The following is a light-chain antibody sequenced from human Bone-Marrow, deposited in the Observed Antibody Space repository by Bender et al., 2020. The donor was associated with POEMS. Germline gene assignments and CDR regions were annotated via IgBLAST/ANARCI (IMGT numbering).Light chain of an antibody. Sequence: QSVLTQPPSSSGTPGQSVIISCSGSNSNIQGNTVNWYRQLPGTAPKLLIYSNNRRPSGVPDRFSGSKSGNTASLTVSGLQAEDEADYYCSSYAGDYNLVFGGGTKLTVL. V-gene: IGLV1-44*01. CDR1: NSNIQGNT. CDR3: SSYAGDYNLV. J-gene: IGLJ3*02. CDR2: SNN.